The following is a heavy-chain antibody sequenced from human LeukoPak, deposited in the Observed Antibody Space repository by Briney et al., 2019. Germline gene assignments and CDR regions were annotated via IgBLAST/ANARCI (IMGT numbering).Heavy chain of an antibody. Sequence: SETLSLTCTVSGGSISSSSYYWGWIRQPPGKGLEWIGSIYYSGSTYYNPSLKSRVTISVDTSKNRFSLKLSSVTAADTAVYYCARLIQTYYYGSGSYLYWFGPWGQGTLVTVSS. CDR3: ARLIQTYYYGSGSYLYWFGP. D-gene: IGHD3-10*01. CDR2: IYYSGST. CDR1: GGSISSSSYY. J-gene: IGHJ5*02. V-gene: IGHV4-39*01.